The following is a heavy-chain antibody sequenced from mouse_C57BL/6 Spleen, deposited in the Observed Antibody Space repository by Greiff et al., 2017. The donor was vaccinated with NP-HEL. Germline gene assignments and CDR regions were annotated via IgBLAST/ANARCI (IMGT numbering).Heavy chain of an antibody. CDR1: GFTFSSYT. CDR3: ARVYYGNDYFDY. Sequence: EVQRVESGGGLVKPGGSLKLSCAASGFTFSSYTMSWVRQTPEKRLEWVATISGGGGNTYYPDSVKGRFTISRDNAKNTLYLQMSSLRSEDTALYYCARVYYGNDYFDYWGQGTTLTVSS. CDR2: ISGGGGNT. V-gene: IGHV5-9*01. D-gene: IGHD2-1*01. J-gene: IGHJ2*01.